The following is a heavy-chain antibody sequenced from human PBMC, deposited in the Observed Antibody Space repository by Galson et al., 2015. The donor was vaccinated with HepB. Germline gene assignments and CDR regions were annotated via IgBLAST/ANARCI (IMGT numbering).Heavy chain of an antibody. D-gene: IGHD6-13*01. J-gene: IGHJ6*02. CDR1: GGSISRYY. V-gene: IGHV4-59*01. Sequence: TLYLTLTVSGGSISRYYWSWIRPPPGKGLEWIGYIYYSGSTNYNPSLKGRVTISVDTSKNQFSLKLSAVTAADTAVYYFARFGNRRAAAGTHPHYYYYGMDVWGQGTMVTVSS. CDR2: IYYSGST. CDR3: ARFGNRRAAAGTHPHYYYYGMDV.